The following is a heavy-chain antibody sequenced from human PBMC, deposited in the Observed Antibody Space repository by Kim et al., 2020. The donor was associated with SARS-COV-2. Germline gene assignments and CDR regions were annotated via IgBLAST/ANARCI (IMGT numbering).Heavy chain of an antibody. CDR1: GITVSSKH. V-gene: IGHV3-53*01. Sequence: GGSLRLSCAVSGITVSSKHMNWVRQAPGKGLEWVSSLHSNGGTNYADSVKGRFTISRDISENTLYLQMNSLRAEDTAIYYCVRFDSWGQGTLVTVPS. CDR3: VRFDS. J-gene: IGHJ4*02. CDR2: LHSNGGT.